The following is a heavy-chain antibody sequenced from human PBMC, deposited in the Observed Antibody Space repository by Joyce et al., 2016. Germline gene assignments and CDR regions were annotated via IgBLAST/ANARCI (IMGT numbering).Heavy chain of an antibody. Sequence: EVHLVESGGGLVKPGGSLRLSCAASGFTFSSYFMAWVRQAPGKGLEWVSYITGTTTSIQYADPVKGRFIISRDNAKNSLYLQMNSLRAEDTAVYYCARDRGVGVKGFDYWGQGTLVTVSS. D-gene: IGHD1-26*01. CDR2: ITGTTTSI. CDR1: GFTFSSYF. CDR3: ARDRGVGVKGFDY. J-gene: IGHJ4*02. V-gene: IGHV3-21*01.